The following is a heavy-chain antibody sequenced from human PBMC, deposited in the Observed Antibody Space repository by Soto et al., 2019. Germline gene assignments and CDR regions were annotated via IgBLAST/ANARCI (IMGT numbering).Heavy chain of an antibody. D-gene: IGHD2-21*01. Sequence: GGSLRLSCAASGFNFAGYAMSWVRQAPGKGLEWVAAISGSGKSTYYADSVKGRFTISRDNSKNTLYVQLSSLRAEDTAVYFCARAWRGYDYGMDVWGQGTTVTVSS. V-gene: IGHV3-23*01. CDR1: GFNFAGYA. J-gene: IGHJ6*02. CDR2: ISGSGKST. CDR3: ARAWRGYDYGMDV.